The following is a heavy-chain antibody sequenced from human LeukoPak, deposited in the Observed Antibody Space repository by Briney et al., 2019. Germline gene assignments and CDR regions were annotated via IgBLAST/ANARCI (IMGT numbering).Heavy chain of an antibody. CDR3: ARRNRGYSYGP. J-gene: IGHJ4*02. CDR2: INHSGST. D-gene: IGHD5-18*01. Sequence: NTSETLSLTCAVYGGSFSGYYWSWIRQPPGKGLEWIGEINHSGSTNYNPSLKSRVTISVDTSKNQFSLKLSSVTAADTAVYYCARRNRGYSYGPWGQGTLVTVSS. V-gene: IGHV4-34*01. CDR1: GGSFSGYY.